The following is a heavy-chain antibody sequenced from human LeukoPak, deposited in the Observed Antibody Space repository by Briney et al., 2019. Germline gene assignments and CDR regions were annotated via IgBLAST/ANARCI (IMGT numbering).Heavy chain of an antibody. D-gene: IGHD2-15*01. CDR2: IKSKTDGGTT. Sequence: GGSLRLSCAASGFTFSDAWMSWVRQAPGMGLEWVGRIKSKTDGGTTDYSAPGKCRFTISRDDSKNKLYLQINSLKTEDTAVYYCTADMPASSRAADYWGQGTLVTVSS. CDR1: GFTFSDAW. J-gene: IGHJ4*02. CDR3: TADMPASSRAADY. V-gene: IGHV3-15*01.